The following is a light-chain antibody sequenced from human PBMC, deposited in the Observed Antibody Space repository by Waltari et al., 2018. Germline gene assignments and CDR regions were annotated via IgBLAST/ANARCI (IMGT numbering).Light chain of an antibody. CDR1: QRVARA. CDR3: QNYVRLPAT. V-gene: IGKV3-20*01. J-gene: IGKJ1*01. CDR2: NTY. Sequence: EIVLTQSPGTLPLSPGERVNLPCRANQRVARALAWYQQNPGQPPRLLLYNTYTRATGVPDRFSGGGSGTDFSLTISRLEPEDFAVYYCQNYVRLPATFGQGTKVEIK.